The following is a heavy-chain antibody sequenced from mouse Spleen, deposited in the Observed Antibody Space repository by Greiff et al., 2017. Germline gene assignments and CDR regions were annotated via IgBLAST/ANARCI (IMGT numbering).Heavy chain of an antibody. J-gene: IGHJ1*01. CDR1: GFSLTSYG. CDR2: IWRGGST. V-gene: IGHV2-5*01. Sequence: VQRVESGPGLVQPSQSLSITCTVSGFSLTSYGVHWVRQSPGKGLEWLGVIWRGGSTDYNAAFMSRLSITKDNSKSQVFFKMNSLQADDTAIYYCAKTGTGTGYFDVWGAGTTVTVSS. CDR3: AKTGTGTGYFDV. D-gene: IGHD4-1*01.